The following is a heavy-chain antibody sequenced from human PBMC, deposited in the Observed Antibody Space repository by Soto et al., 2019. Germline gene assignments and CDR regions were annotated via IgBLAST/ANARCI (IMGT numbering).Heavy chain of an antibody. Sequence: QVQLVQSGAEVKKPGASVKVSCKASGYTLTSYGISWVRQAPGQGLEWMGWINGYNGNTNHAQKLQGRGTMSTDTSTSTAYMELRSLRSDDAAVYYCARMGDVPYYSYGMDVWGQGTTVTVSS. CDR2: INGYNGNT. D-gene: IGHD3-16*01. CDR3: ARMGDVPYYSYGMDV. J-gene: IGHJ6*02. V-gene: IGHV1-18*01. CDR1: GYTLTSYG.